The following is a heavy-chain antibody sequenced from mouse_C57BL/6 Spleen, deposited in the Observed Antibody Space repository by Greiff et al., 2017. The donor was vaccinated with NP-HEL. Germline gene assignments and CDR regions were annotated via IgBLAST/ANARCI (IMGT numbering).Heavy chain of an antibody. CDR1: GFSLTSYA. CDR2: IWTGGGT. CDR3: ASYSNYGNYAMDY. D-gene: IGHD2-5*01. V-gene: IGHV2-9-1*01. Sequence: VQLKESGPGLVAPSQSLSITCTVSGFSLTSYAISWVRQPPGKGLEWLGVIWTGGGTNYNSALKSRLSISKDNTKSQVFLKMNRLQTDDTARYYCASYSNYGNYAMDYWGQGTSVTVSS. J-gene: IGHJ4*01.